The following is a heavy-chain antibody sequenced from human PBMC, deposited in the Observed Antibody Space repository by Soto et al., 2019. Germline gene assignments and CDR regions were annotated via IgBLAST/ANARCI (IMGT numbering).Heavy chain of an antibody. CDR1: GFTFDDYT. CDR2: ISWDGGST. D-gene: IGHD1-26*01. Sequence: GESLILSCAASGFTFDDYTMHSGRQAPGKGLEWVSLISWDGGSTYYADSVKGRFTISRDNSKNSLYLQMNSLRTEDTALYYCEKDFSLGDTDYYYGMDVWGQGTTVTVSS. CDR3: EKDFSLGDTDYYYGMDV. V-gene: IGHV3-43*01. J-gene: IGHJ6*02.